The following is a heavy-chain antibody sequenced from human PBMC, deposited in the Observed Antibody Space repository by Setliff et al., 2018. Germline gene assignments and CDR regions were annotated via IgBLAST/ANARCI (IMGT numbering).Heavy chain of an antibody. CDR1: GYTFTSYG. CDR3: ARDPGWFGELLGYFDY. J-gene: IGHJ4*02. CDR2: ISAYIGNT. Sequence: VKVSCTASGYTFTSYGISWVRQAPGQGLEWMGWISAYIGNTNYAQKLQGRVTMTTDTSTSTAYMELRSLRSDDTAVYYCARDPGWFGELLGYFDYWGQGTLVTVSS. V-gene: IGHV1-18*01. D-gene: IGHD3-10*01.